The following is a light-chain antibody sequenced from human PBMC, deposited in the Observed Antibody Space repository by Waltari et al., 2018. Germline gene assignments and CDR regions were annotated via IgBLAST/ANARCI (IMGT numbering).Light chain of an antibody. Sequence: EIVMTQSPATLPVSPGERGTLSCWASQSIMTNVAWYQQKPGQAPRLLIYDASTRATDTPARFSGSGSGTDFTLTISSLQSGDFAVYYCQQYHHWSTFGGGTKVEI. V-gene: IGKV3-15*01. CDR3: QQYHHWST. J-gene: IGKJ4*01. CDR1: QSIMTN. CDR2: DAS.